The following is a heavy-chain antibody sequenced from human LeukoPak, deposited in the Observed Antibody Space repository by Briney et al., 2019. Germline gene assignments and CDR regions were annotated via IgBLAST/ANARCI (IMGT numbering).Heavy chain of an antibody. Sequence: ASVKVSCKVSGHSFSEVFMHWVRQAPGKGLEWMGGFDPEHDQTIYAQKLQGRVTMSADTSTDTAYMELSSLRSEDTAVYYCTSMDGLTAFDYWGQGTLVTVSS. J-gene: IGHJ4*02. V-gene: IGHV1-24*01. D-gene: IGHD3-10*01. CDR2: FDPEHDQT. CDR1: GHSFSEVF. CDR3: TSMDGLTAFDY.